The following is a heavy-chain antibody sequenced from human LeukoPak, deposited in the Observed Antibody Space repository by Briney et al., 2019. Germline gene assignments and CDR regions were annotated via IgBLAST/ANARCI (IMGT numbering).Heavy chain of an antibody. CDR3: ARGGWAPQMLYYYYYYMDV. D-gene: IGHD2-2*01. V-gene: IGHV7-4-1*02. J-gene: IGHJ6*03. CDR1: RYTFTSYA. CDR2: TNTNTGNP. Sequence: ASVKVSCKASRYTFTSYAMDWVRQAPGRGLEWMGWTNTNTGNPTYAQGFTGRFVFSLDTSVSTAYLQISSLKAEDTAVYYCARGGWAPQMLYYYYYYMDVWGKGTTVTVSS.